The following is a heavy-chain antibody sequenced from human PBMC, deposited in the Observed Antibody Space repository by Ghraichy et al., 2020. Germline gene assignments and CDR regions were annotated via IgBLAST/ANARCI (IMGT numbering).Heavy chain of an antibody. CDR1: GFTLSDFS. V-gene: IGHV3-21*01. D-gene: IGHD3-10*01. J-gene: IGHJ4*02. Sequence: GGERRSSCEASGFTLSDFSLTWVRQAPGKRLEWVSSTRSDNAYIYYADSVRGRFTVSRDDAHNSLYLHMNSLRAEDTAVYYCARGRGSMVRGAKKPLDYWRQGALVTVSS. CDR2: TRSDNAYI. CDR3: ARGRGSMVRGAKKPLDY.